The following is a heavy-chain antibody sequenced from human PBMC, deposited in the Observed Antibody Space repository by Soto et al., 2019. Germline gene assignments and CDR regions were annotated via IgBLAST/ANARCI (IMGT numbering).Heavy chain of an antibody. CDR1: GFPITSPGMS. V-gene: IGHV2-70*13. D-gene: IGHD1-20*01. J-gene: IGHJ6*02. CDR2: IERDDDDK. Sequence: SGPKLVNPTETLTLTCTFSGFPITSPGMSVSWIRQPPGRALEWLALIERDDDDKYYSTSLKTRLTISKDTRKNQVVLTMANMDPADTATYYCARSIRGPRKFNGMDVWGQGTTVTVSS. CDR3: ARSIRGPRKFNGMDV.